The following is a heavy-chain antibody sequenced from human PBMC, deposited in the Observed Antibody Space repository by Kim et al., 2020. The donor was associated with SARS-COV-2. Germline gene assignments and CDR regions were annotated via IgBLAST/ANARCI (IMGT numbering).Heavy chain of an antibody. J-gene: IGHJ6*02. Sequence: GGSLRLSCAASGFTFSRYSMRWVRQAPGKGLEWVSAISTSSTYIYYAAALRGRFTLSRDNAMDSLYLQMNSLRAEDAAVYYCAREPLRDGDGAYYYYGMDVWGHGATVTLSS. CDR1: GFTFSRYS. CDR2: ISTSSTYI. D-gene: IGHD7-27*01. V-gene: IGHV3-21*01. CDR3: AREPLRDGDGAYYYYGMDV.